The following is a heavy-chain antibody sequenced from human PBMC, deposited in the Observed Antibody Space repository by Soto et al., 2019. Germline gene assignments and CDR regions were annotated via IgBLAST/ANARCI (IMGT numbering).Heavy chain of an antibody. CDR2: IYSDGST. CDR1: GFTVSSKY. CDR3: ATERGPTYYFDY. V-gene: IGHV3-53*01. D-gene: IGHD2-21*01. J-gene: IGHJ4*02. Sequence: GGSLRLSCAASGFTVSSKYRSWVRQAPGKGLEWVSVIYSDGSTYYADSVKGRFTISRDNSKNTLYLQMNSLRAEDTAVYYCATERGPTYYFDYWGQGTLVTVSS.